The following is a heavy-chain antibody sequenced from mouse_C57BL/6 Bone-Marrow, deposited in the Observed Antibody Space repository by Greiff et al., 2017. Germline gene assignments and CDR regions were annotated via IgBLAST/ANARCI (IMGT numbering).Heavy chain of an antibody. CDR2: IYPGSGST. J-gene: IGHJ4*01. Sequence: VQLQQPGAELVKPGASVKMSCKASGYTFTSYWITWVKQRPGQGLEWIGDIYPGSGSTNYNEKFKSKATLTVDKSSSTAYMQLSSLTSEDSAVYYCARYGYAMDYWGQGTSVTVSS. D-gene: IGHD2-10*02. CDR1: GYTFTSYW. V-gene: IGHV1-55*01. CDR3: ARYGYAMDY.